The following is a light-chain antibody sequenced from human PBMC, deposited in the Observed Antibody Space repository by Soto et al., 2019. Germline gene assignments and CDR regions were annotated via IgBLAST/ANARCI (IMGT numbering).Light chain of an antibody. J-gene: IGKJ5*01. CDR1: QSISSY. CDR3: QQSYSTPIT. CDR2: AAP. V-gene: IGKV1-39*01. Sequence: DIQMTQSPSSLSASIGDIVTITCRASQSISSYLNWYQQKPGKAPKLLIYAAPSLQSGVPSRFSGSGSGTDFTLTISSLQPEDFATYYCQQSYSTPITFGQGTRLEIK.